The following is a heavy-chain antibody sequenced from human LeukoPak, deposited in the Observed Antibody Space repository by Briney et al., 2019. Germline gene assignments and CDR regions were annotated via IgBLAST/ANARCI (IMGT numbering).Heavy chain of an antibody. CDR3: ARDSYYGSGSYYRYTFDY. J-gene: IGHJ4*02. Sequence: GGSLRLSCAASGFTVSSNFMSWVRQAPGRGLEWVSVIYSSGDTYYADSVKGRFTISRDNSKNTLYLQMNSLRAEDTAVYYCARDSYYGSGSYYRYTFDYWGQGTLVTVSS. CDR2: IYSSGDT. V-gene: IGHV3-53*01. CDR1: GFTVSSNF. D-gene: IGHD3-10*01.